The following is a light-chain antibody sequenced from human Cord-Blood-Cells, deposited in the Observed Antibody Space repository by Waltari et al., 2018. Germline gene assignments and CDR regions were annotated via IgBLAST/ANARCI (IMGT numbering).Light chain of an antibody. V-gene: IGLV2-14*01. Sequence: QSALTQPASVSGSPGQSLTISCTGTSSDVGGYNSVSWYQQHPGKAPKLMIYDVSNRPSGVSNRFSGSKSGNTASLTISGLRAEDEADYYCSSYTSSSTLVFGGGTKLTVL. CDR2: DVS. CDR1: SSDVGGYNS. CDR3: SSYTSSSTLV. J-gene: IGLJ2*01.